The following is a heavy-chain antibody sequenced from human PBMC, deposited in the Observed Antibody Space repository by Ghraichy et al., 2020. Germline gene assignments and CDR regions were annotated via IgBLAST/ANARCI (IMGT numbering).Heavy chain of an antibody. D-gene: IGHD3-22*01. CDR2: IYYSGST. J-gene: IGHJ3*02. CDR1: GGSISSSSYY. Sequence: SETLSLTCTVSGGSISSSSYYWGWIRQPPGKGLEWIGSIYYSGSTYYNPSLKSRVTISVDTSKNQFSLKLSSVTAADTAVYYCARSYYYDSSGYYVEAFDIWGQGTMVTVSS. CDR3: ARSYYYDSSGYYVEAFDI. V-gene: IGHV4-39*01.